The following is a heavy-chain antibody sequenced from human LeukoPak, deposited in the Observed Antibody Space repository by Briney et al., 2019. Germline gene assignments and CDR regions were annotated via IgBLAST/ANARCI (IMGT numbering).Heavy chain of an antibody. CDR1: GYTFTTYY. CDR3: AREIVVVPSAMGFDP. CDR2: INPSGGST. V-gene: IGHV1-46*01. Sequence: ASVKVSCKASGYTFTTYYIHWVRQAPGQGLEWMGVINPSGGSTSFAQKFQARLTMTRDTSTSTVYMELSGLNSEDTAVYYCAREIVVVPSAMGFDPWGQGTLVTVSS. J-gene: IGHJ5*02. D-gene: IGHD2-2*01.